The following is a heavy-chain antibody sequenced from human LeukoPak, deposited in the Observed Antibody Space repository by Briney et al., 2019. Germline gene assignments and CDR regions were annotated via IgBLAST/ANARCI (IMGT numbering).Heavy chain of an antibody. V-gene: IGHV4-59*06. J-gene: IGHJ4*02. CDR3: ANYDYGDYGTFDY. CDR1: GGSISSYS. CDR2: IYYSGTT. Sequence: SETLSLTSTVSGGSISSYSWSWIRQHPGKGLEWIGYIYYSGTTYYNPSLRSRVTISVDTSKNQFSLKLSSVTAADTAVYYCANYDYGDYGTFDYWGQGTLVTVSS. D-gene: IGHD4-17*01.